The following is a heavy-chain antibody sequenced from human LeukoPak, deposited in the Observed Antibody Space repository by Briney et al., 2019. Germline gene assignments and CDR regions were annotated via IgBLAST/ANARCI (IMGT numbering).Heavy chain of an antibody. V-gene: IGHV4-34*01. CDR1: GGSFSGYY. CDR2: INHSGST. J-gene: IGHJ4*02. Sequence: KPSDTLSLTCAVYGGSFSGYYWSWIRQPPGKGLEWIGEINHSGSTNYNPSLKSRVAISVDTSKNQFSLKLSSVTAADTAVYYCARGHDSSGYYFDYWGQGTLVTVSS. D-gene: IGHD3-22*01. CDR3: ARGHDSSGYYFDY.